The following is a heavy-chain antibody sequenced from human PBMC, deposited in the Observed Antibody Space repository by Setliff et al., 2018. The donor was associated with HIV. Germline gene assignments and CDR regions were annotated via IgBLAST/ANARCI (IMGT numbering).Heavy chain of an antibody. V-gene: IGHV1-18*01. J-gene: IGHJ6*03. Sequence: ASVKVSCKASGYSFISYGISWVRQAPGQGLEWMGWISAYTGDTYSAQTLQGRVTMTTDTSTKTAYLEWRSLRSDDTAMYYCARIGPDYDILTGYRDYYYMDVWGKGTTVTVSS. CDR3: ARIGPDYDILTGYRDYYYMDV. D-gene: IGHD3-9*01. CDR1: GYSFISYG. CDR2: ISAYTGDT.